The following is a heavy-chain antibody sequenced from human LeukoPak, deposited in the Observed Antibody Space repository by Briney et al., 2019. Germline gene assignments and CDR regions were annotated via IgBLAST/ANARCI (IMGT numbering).Heavy chain of an antibody. V-gene: IGHV1-18*01. D-gene: IGHD5-12*01. CDR2: ISAYNGNT. Sequence: ASVKVSCKASGYIFTNYGISWVRQAPGQGLEWLGWISAYNGNTNYAQKLQGRVTMTTDTSTSTAYMELRSLRSDDTAVYYCARDQYSGYIAPLDYWGQGTLVTVSS. J-gene: IGHJ4*02. CDR1: GYIFTNYG. CDR3: ARDQYSGYIAPLDY.